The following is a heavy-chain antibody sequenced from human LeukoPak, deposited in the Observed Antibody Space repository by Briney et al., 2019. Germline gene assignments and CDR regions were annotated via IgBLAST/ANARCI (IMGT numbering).Heavy chain of an antibody. V-gene: IGHV3-74*01. CDR3: ARENMIVVVYDAFDI. CDR1: GFTFSSYW. D-gene: IGHD3-22*01. Sequence: GGSLRLSCAASGFTFSSYWMSWVRQAPGKGLVWVSRINSDGSSTSYADSVKGRFTISRDNAKNTLYLQMNSLRAEDTAVYYCARENMIVVVYDAFDIWGQGTMVTVSS. J-gene: IGHJ3*02. CDR2: INSDGSST.